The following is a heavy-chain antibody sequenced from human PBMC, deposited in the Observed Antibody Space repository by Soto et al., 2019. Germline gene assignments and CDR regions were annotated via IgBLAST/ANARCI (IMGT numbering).Heavy chain of an antibody. J-gene: IGHJ6*02. CDR1: GYTFTGYY. Sequence: ASVKVSCKASGYTFTGYYMHWVRQAHGQGLEWMGWINPNSGGTNYAQKFQGWVTMTRDTSISTAYMELSRLRSDDTAVYYCARERSDDILTGYYKAYYYYGMDVWGQGTTVTVSS. CDR3: ARERSDDILTGYYKAYYYYGMDV. D-gene: IGHD3-9*01. CDR2: INPNSGGT. V-gene: IGHV1-2*04.